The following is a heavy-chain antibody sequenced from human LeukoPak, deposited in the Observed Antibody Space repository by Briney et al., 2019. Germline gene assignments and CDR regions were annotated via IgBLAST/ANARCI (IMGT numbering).Heavy chain of an antibody. CDR3: AGAVAYCGGDCYYSAFDI. D-gene: IGHD2-21*02. Sequence: PSETLSLTCTVSGGSISSGGYYWSWIRQHPGKGLEWIGYIYYSGGTNYNPSLKSRVTISVDTSKNQFSLKLSSVTAADTAVYYCAGAVAYCGGDCYYSAFDIWGQGTMVTVSS. J-gene: IGHJ3*02. V-gene: IGHV4-61*08. CDR1: GGSISSGGYY. CDR2: IYYSGGT.